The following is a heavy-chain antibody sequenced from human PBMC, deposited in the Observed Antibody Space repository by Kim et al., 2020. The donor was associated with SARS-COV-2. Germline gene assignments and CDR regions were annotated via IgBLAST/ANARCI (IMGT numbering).Heavy chain of an antibody. CDR2: ISYDGSNK. J-gene: IGHJ6*02. CDR3: ARALRYFDWLPTHLDYYYGMGI. CDR1: GFTFSSYA. D-gene: IGHD3-9*01. Sequence: GGSLRLSCAASGFTFSSYAMHWVRQAPGKGLEWVAVISYDGSNKYYADSVKGRFTISRDNSKNTLYLQMNSLRAEDTAVYYCARALRYFDWLPTHLDYYYGMGIRGQGTTVTVSS. V-gene: IGHV3-30*04.